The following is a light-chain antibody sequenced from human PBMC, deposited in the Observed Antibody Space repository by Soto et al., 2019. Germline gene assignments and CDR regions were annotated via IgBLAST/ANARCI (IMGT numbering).Light chain of an antibody. V-gene: IGLV2-14*01. Sequence: QSALTQPASVSGSPGQSITISCTGTSSDIGGYNYVSWYQQHPGKAPKLMIYEVNNRPSGVSNRFSGSKSGNTASLTISGLQAEDEADYYCSSYTSSSTLGFGAGTKLTVL. CDR3: SSYTSSSTLG. CDR2: EVN. CDR1: SSDIGGYNY. J-gene: IGLJ2*01.